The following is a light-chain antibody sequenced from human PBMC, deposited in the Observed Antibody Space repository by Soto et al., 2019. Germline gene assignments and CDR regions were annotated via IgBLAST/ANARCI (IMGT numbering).Light chain of an antibody. V-gene: IGKV1-39*01. CDR1: QSISSY. Sequence: DIQMTQSPSSLSASVGDRVTITCRASQSISSYLNWYQQKPGKAPKLLIYAASSLQSGVPSRFSGSGSGTDFTLTISRLEPEDFVVFYCYQYGSTPPTFGQGTKVDI. CDR2: AAS. CDR3: YQYGSTPPT. J-gene: IGKJ1*01.